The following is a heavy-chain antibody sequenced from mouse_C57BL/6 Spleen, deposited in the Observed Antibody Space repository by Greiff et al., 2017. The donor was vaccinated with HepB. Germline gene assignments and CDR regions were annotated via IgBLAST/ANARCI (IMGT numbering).Heavy chain of an antibody. V-gene: IGHV1-81*01. CDR3: AGIYYGNSWFAY. Sequence: QVQLKQSGAELARPGASVKLSCKASGYTFTSYGISWVKQRTGQGLEWIGEIYPRSGNTYYNEKFKGKATLTADKSSSTAYMELRSLTSEDSAVYFCAGIYYGNSWFAYWGQGTLVTVSA. D-gene: IGHD2-1*01. J-gene: IGHJ3*01. CDR2: IYPRSGNT. CDR1: GYTFTSYG.